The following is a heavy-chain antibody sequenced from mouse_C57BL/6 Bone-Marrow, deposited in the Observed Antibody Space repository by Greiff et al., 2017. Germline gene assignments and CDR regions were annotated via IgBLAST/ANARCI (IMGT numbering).Heavy chain of an antibody. CDR3: AIHVTTVVEGVYFDY. CDR1: GYTFTSYW. J-gene: IGHJ2*01. CDR2: IHPSDSDT. V-gene: IGHV1-74*01. Sequence: QVQLKQPGAELVKPGASVKVSCKASGYTFTSYWMHWVKQRPGQGLEWIGRIHPSDSDTNYNQKFKGKATLTVDKSSSTAYMQLSSLTSEDSAVYYCAIHVTTVVEGVYFDYWGQGTTLAVSS. D-gene: IGHD1-1*01.